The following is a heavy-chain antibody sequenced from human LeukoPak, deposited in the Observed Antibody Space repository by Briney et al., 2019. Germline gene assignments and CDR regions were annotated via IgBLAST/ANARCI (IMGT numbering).Heavy chain of an antibody. V-gene: IGHV4-59*12. CDR2: IYYSGST. J-gene: IGHJ3*02. CDR1: GGSISSYY. Sequence: RSSETLSLTCTVSGGSISSYYWSWIRQPPGKGLEWIGYIYYSGSTNYNPSLKSRVTISVDTSKNHFSLKLSSMTAAGTAVYYCARRVRGVNDAFDIWGQGTMVTVSS. D-gene: IGHD3-10*01. CDR3: ARRVRGVNDAFDI.